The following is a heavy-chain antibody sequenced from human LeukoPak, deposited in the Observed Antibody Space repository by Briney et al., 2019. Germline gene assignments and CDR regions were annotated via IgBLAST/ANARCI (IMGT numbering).Heavy chain of an antibody. J-gene: IGHJ4*02. CDR2: ISGSGGST. V-gene: IGHV3-23*01. CDR3: AKDDYGDLSSDY. Sequence: GGSLRLSCAASGFTFSSYATSWVRQAPGKGLEWVSAISGSGGSTYYADSVKGRFTISRDNSKNTLYLQMNSLRAEDTAVYYCAKDDYGDLSSDYWGQGTLVTVSS. D-gene: IGHD4-17*01. CDR1: GFTFSSYA.